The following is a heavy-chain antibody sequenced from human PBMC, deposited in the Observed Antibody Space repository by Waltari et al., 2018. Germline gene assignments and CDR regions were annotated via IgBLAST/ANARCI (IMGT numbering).Heavy chain of an antibody. V-gene: IGHV1-24*01. CDR3: ATSYGSGSVPGYYYGMDV. J-gene: IGHJ6*02. D-gene: IGHD3-10*01. CDR1: GYTLTELS. Sequence: QVQLVQSGAEVKKPGASVKVSCKVSGYTLTELSMHWVRQAPGKGLEWMGGFDPEDGETIYAQKFQGRGTMTEDTSTDTAYMELSSLRSEDTAVYYCATSYGSGSVPGYYYGMDVWGQGTTVTVSS. CDR2: FDPEDGET.